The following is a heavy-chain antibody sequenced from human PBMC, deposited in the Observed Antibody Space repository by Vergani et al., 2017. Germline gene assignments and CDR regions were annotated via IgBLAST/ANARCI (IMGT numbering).Heavy chain of an antibody. CDR3: ARDMRANRGGLD. CDR2: IDYSGST. Sequence: QVQLQESGPGLVKPSETLSLTCTVSGGSISSYYWSWIRQPPGKGLEWIGYIDYSGSTNYNPSLKSRVTISVDTSKNQFSLKLSSVTAADTAVYYCARDMRANRGGLDWGQGTLVTVSS. V-gene: IGHV4-59*01. J-gene: IGHJ4*02. D-gene: IGHD1-14*01. CDR1: GGSISSYY.